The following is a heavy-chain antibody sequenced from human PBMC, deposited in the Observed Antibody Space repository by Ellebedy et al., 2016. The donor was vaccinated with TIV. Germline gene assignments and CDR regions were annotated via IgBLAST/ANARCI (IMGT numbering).Heavy chain of an antibody. CDR3: ARDQGWTGGATTRFAY. V-gene: IGHV3-33*01. D-gene: IGHD1-1*01. Sequence: GESLKISCAASGFGFRHFGMLWVRQAPGKGPEWVAFTWHDGSHKFYSDSVKGRFTISRDNAKSSLYLQMTSLRDEDTAVYYCARDQGWTGGATTRFAYWGQGTLVTVSS. CDR1: GFGFRHFG. J-gene: IGHJ4*03. CDR2: TWHDGSHK.